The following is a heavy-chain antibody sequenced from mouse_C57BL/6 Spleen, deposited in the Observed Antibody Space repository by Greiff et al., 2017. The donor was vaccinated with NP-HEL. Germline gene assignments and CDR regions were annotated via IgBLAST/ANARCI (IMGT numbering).Heavy chain of an antibody. CDR1: GFTFSDYY. J-gene: IGHJ4*01. D-gene: IGHD2-1*01. CDR2: INYDGSST. V-gene: IGHV5-16*01. Sequence: EVMLVESEGGLVQPGSSMKLSCTASGFTFSDYYMAWVRQVPEKGLEWVANINYDGSSTYYLDSLKSRFIISRDNAKNILYLQMSSLKSEDTATYYCARDGGASTIGPYYAMDYWGQGTSVTVSS. CDR3: ARDGGASTIGPYYAMDY.